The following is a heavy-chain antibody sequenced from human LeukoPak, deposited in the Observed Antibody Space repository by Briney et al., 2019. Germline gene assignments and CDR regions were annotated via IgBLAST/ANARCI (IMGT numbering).Heavy chain of an antibody. D-gene: IGHD3-22*01. CDR3: ARDRDYDSSGYFGY. CDR1: GFTFDDYA. Sequence: GGSLRLSCAASGFTFDDYAMHWVRQAPGKGLEWVSGISWNSGSIGYADSVKGRFTISRDNAKNSLYLQMNSPRAEDTAVYYCARDRDYDSSGYFGYWGQGTLVTVSS. J-gene: IGHJ4*02. V-gene: IGHV3-9*01. CDR2: ISWNSGSI.